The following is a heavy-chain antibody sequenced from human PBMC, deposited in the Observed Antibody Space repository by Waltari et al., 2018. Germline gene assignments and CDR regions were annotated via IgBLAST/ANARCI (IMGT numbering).Heavy chain of an antibody. CDR2: IYHSGST. D-gene: IGHD3-3*01. CDR1: GYSISSGYY. V-gene: IGHV4-38-2*02. Sequence: QVQLQESGPGLVKPSETLSLTCTVSGYSISSGYYWGWIRQPPGKGLEWIGSIYHSGSTYYNPSLKSRVTISVDTSKNQFSLKLSSVTAADTAVYYCARLYDFWSGYSTFDYWGQGTLVTVSS. CDR3: ARLYDFWSGYSTFDY. J-gene: IGHJ4*02.